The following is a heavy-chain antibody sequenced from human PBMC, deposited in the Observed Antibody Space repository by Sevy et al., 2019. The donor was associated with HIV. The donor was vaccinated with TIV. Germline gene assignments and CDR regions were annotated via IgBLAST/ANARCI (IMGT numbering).Heavy chain of an antibody. Sequence: SETLSLTCAVSGGSISSGGYSWSWIRQPPGKGLEWIGYIYHSGSTYYHPSLKSRVTISVDRSKNQFSLKLSSVTAADTAVYYCARGYYYDSSGYGREYYFDYWGQGTLVTVSS. D-gene: IGHD3-22*01. CDR2: IYHSGST. J-gene: IGHJ4*02. V-gene: IGHV4-30-2*01. CDR1: GGSISSGGYS. CDR3: ARGYYYDSSGYGREYYFDY.